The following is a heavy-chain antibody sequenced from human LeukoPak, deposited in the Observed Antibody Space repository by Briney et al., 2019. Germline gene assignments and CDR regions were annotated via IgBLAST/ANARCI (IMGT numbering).Heavy chain of an antibody. CDR2: IYYSGST. CDR3: ARVSPGGWVDY. Sequence: PSETLSLTCTVSGGSISSYYWSWIRQPPGRGLEWIGYIYYSGSTNYNPSLKSRVTISVDTSKNQFSLKLSSVTAADTAVYYCARVSPGGWVDYWGQGTLVTVSS. J-gene: IGHJ4*02. CDR1: GGSISSYY. V-gene: IGHV4-59*01. D-gene: IGHD3-16*01.